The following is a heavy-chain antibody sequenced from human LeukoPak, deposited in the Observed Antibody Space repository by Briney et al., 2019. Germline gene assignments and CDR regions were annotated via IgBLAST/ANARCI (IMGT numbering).Heavy chain of an antibody. D-gene: IGHD1-26*01. V-gene: IGHV3-11*04. CDR1: GLSVSSNY. CDR3: ATTRDYSGSLINFSEY. CDR2: ISSTGGTT. Sequence: GGSPRLSCVASGLSVSSNYMSWVRQAPGKGLEWVSYISSTGGTTHYADSVKDRFTISRDNAKISLYLQMNSLRAEDTAVYYCATTRDYSGSLINFSEYWGQGTLVTVSS. J-gene: IGHJ4*02.